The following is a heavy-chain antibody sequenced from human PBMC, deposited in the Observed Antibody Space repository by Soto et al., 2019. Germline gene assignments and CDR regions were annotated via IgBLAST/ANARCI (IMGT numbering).Heavy chain of an antibody. CDR3: ANRGNPLMDV. V-gene: IGHV1-18*01. Sequence: QVQLVQSGSELKKPGASVKVSCKVPESDGITWVRQARGQGLEWMGWINRYNGITNYAYEFQDRVTMTIDTTTRTGYMELRGLRSDDTAVYYCANRGNPLMDVWGQATTVTVSS. CDR2: INRYNGIT. J-gene: IGHJ6*02. CDR1: ESDG.